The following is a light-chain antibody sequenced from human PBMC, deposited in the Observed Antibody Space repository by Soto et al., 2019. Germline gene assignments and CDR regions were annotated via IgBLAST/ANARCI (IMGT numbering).Light chain of an antibody. J-gene: IGKJ4*01. V-gene: IGKV1-5*01. Sequence: DIQMTQSPSTLSASVGDRITITCRASQSISGWLAWYQQKPGKAPKLLIYDASTLEDGVPSRFSGSGSGTEYILTISSLQRDDFATYYCQQSKSLSLSFGGGTRV. CDR2: DAS. CDR1: QSISGW. CDR3: QQSKSLSLS.